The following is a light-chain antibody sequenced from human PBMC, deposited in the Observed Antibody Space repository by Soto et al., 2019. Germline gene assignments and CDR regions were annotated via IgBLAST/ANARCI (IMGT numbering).Light chain of an antibody. CDR2: GAS. Sequence: EIVMTQSPATLSVSPGERATLSCRASQSVSSNLAWYQQKPGQAPRLLMYGASTRATGIPDRFSGSGSGTEFTLTISXLQSEDFAXXXXXQHNXWPPWTFGQGTKVEIK. V-gene: IGKV3-15*01. CDR3: XQHNXWPPWT. J-gene: IGKJ1*01. CDR1: QSVSSN.